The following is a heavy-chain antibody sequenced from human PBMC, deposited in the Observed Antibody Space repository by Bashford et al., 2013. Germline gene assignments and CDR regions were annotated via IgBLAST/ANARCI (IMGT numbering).Heavy chain of an antibody. J-gene: IGHJ6*03. CDR2: INHSGST. Sequence: SETLSLTCAVSTGPFNGYFWHWIRQAPGKGLEWIGEINHSGSTNYNPSLKSRVAMSVDTSKKQFSLRLSSLLVADTAVYYCARDGGGYYYHSGRRVEDNYFYYIDVWGKGTAVTVSS. CDR1: TGPFNGYF. V-gene: IGHV4-34*01. CDR3: ARDGGGYYYHSGRRVEDNYFYYIDV. D-gene: IGHD3-10*01.